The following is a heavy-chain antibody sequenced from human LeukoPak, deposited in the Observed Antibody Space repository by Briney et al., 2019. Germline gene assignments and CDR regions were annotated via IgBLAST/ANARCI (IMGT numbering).Heavy chain of an antibody. V-gene: IGHV3-53*01. CDR1: GLAVNTKF. CDR3: AKDEAAAGGGLDY. Sequence: GGSLRLSCAPSGLAVNTKFMNWVRQAPGKGLEWVSVIYSGGLTYYADSVKGRFSIFRDNSKNTVYLQMNSLRAEDTAVYYCAKDEAAAGGGLDYWGQGTLVIVSS. D-gene: IGHD6-13*01. CDR2: IYSGGLT. J-gene: IGHJ4*02.